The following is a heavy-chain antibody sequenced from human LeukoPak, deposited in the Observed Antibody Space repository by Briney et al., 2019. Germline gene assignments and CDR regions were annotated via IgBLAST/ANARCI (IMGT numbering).Heavy chain of an antibody. CDR2: IWYDGSNK. D-gene: IGHD6-6*01. V-gene: IGHV3-33*01. J-gene: IGHJ4*02. Sequence: PGGSLRLSCAASGCTFSSYGMHWVRQAPGKGLEWVAVIWYDGSNKYYAVPVKGRFTICRDNSKNTLYVQMNSLRAEDTAVYYCARDKYSSSSYYFDYWGEGTLVTVSS. CDR1: GCTFSSYG. CDR3: ARDKYSSSSYYFDY.